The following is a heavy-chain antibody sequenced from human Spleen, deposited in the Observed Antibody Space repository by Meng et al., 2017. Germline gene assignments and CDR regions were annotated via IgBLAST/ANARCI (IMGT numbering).Heavy chain of an antibody. CDR3: ARDLRYQSNWFDP. J-gene: IGHJ5*02. V-gene: IGHV4-34*01. Sequence: QGPLQTGGAGVLKPSETLSLSCVVSGGSFSDYYWSWIRQPPGKGLEWIGEINHSGSTNYNPSLESRATISVDTSQNNLSLKLSSVTAADSAVYFCARDLRYQSNWFDPWGQGILVTVSS. D-gene: IGHD4-17*01. CDR1: GGSFSDYY. CDR2: INHSGST.